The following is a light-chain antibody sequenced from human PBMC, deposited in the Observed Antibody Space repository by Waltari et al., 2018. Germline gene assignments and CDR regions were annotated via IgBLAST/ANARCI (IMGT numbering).Light chain of an antibody. V-gene: IGLV2-23*02. CDR3: CSYAGTPRVV. CDR1: NNDIGSYNL. CDR2: EVN. Sequence: QSVLTQPASVSGSPGQSITISCTGTNNDIGSYNLVSWYQQHPGKAPKVIIFEVNKRPSGVSKRFSGSKSGNTASLTVSGLHPEDEADYYCCSYAGTPRVVFGGGTKLTVL. J-gene: IGLJ2*01.